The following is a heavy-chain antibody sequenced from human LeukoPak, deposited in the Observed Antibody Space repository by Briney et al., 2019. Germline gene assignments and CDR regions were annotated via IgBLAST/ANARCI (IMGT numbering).Heavy chain of an antibody. CDR1: GGSISSYY. Sequence: SENLSLTCTVSGGSISSYYWSWIRQPPGKGLEWIGYIYYSGSTNYNPSLKSRVTISVDTSKNQFSLKLSSVTAADTAVYYCARESTSWFDYWGQGTLVTVSS. V-gene: IGHV4-59*01. CDR2: IYYSGST. D-gene: IGHD2-2*01. J-gene: IGHJ4*02. CDR3: ARESTSWFDY.